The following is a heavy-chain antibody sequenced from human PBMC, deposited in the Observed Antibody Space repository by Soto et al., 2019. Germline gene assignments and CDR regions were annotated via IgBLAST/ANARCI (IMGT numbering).Heavy chain of an antibody. CDR2: ISAYNGDT. CDR1: GYTFTSYG. V-gene: IGHV1-18*01. D-gene: IGHD6-6*01. Sequence: ASVKVSCKASGYTFTSYGITWVRQAPGQGLEWMGWISAYNGDTNYAQKLQGRVSMTTDTSTSTAYMELRSLRSDDTAVYYCARGDPEYSTSTIDYWGQGTLVTVSS. J-gene: IGHJ4*02. CDR3: ARGDPEYSTSTIDY.